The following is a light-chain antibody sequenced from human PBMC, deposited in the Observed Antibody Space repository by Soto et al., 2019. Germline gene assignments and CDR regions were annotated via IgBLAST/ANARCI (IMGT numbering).Light chain of an antibody. Sequence: QSVLTQPASGSGSPGQSITISCTGTSSDVGGYNDRSWYQHHPGKAPKLMIYDVSDRPSGVSNRFSGSKSGNTASLSISGLQTEDEADYYCSSYTSSSTRVFGTGTKLTVL. CDR3: SSYTSSSTRV. CDR1: SSDVGGYND. CDR2: DVS. V-gene: IGLV2-14*03. J-gene: IGLJ1*01.